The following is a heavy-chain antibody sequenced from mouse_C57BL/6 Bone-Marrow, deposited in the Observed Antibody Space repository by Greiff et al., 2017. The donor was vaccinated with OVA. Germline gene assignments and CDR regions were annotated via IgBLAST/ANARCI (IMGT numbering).Heavy chain of an antibody. V-gene: IGHV5-16*01. CDR3: AREAIYDGLYYFDY. J-gene: IGHJ2*01. Sequence: EVNVVESEGGLVQPGSSMKLSCTASGFTFSDYYMAWVRQVPEKGLEWVANINYDGSSTYYLDSLKSRFIISRDNAKNILYLQMSSLKSEDTATYYCAREAIYDGLYYFDYWGQGTTLTVSS. D-gene: IGHD2-3*01. CDR1: GFTFSDYY. CDR2: INYDGSST.